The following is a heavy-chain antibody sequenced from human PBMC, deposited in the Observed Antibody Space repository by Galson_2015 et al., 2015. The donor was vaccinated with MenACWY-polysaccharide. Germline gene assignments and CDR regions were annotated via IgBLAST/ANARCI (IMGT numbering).Heavy chain of an antibody. CDR3: AKAYIVVIPDAAYDC. CDR1: GFTFSSCA. J-gene: IGHJ4*02. V-gene: IGHV3-23*01. D-gene: IGHD2-2*01. CDR2: ISGSGGST. Sequence: SLRLSCAASGFTFSSCAVSWVRQAPGRGLEWVSGISGSGGSTYYADAVKGRFTISRDNSKNTLYLQMDSLRAEDTAIYYCAKAYIVVIPDAAYDCWGQGALVTVSS.